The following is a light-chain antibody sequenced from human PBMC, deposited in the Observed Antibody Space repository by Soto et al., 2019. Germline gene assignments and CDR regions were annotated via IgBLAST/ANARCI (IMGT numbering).Light chain of an antibody. V-gene: IGLV2-14*01. CDR2: DVS. CDR1: SRDVGGYNY. J-gene: IGLJ1*01. CDR3: SSYPSSSTLCI. Sequence: QSVLTQPASVSGSPRQSLTISCTGTSRDVGGYNYVSWYQQHPGKAPKLMIYDVSNRPSGVSNRFSGSKAGNTASLTISGLQAEDEADYYCSSYPSSSTLCIFATETRGTVV.